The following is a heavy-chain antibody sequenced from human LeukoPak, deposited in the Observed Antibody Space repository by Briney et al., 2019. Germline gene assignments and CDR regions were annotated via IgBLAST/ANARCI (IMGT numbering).Heavy chain of an antibody. D-gene: IGHD3-22*01. V-gene: IGHV4-61*01. J-gene: IGHJ4*02. CDR3: ARVKGGYFDY. Sequence: SETLSLTCTVSGGSVSSGSYYWSWIRQPPGKGLEWIGYIYYSGSTNYNPSLKSRVTISVDTSKNQFSLKLGSVTAADTAVYYCARVKGGYFDYWGQGTLVTVSS. CDR1: GGSVSSGSYY. CDR2: IYYSGST.